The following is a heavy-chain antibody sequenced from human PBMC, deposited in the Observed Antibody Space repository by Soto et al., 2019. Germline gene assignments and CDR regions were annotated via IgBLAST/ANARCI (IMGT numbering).Heavy chain of an antibody. D-gene: IGHD2-15*01. J-gene: IGHJ5*02. CDR1: GFTFSSYA. Sequence: QVQLVESGGGVVQPGRSLRLSCAASGFTFSSYAMHWVRQAPGKGLEWVAVISYDGSNKYYADSVKGRFIISRDNSKNTLYLQMNSLRAEDTAVYYCARGGYCSGGSCYLRRWFDPWGQGTLVTVSS. V-gene: IGHV3-30-3*01. CDR2: ISYDGSNK. CDR3: ARGGYCSGGSCYLRRWFDP.